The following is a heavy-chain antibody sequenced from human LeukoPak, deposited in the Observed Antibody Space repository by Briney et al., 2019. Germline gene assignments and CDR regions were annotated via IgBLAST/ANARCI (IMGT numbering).Heavy chain of an antibody. CDR2: IWYDGSNK. V-gene: IGHV3-33*01. CDR3: ARARYTVTTRLFDY. CDR1: GFTFSSYG. J-gene: IGHJ4*02. D-gene: IGHD4-17*01. Sequence: PGGSLRLSCAASGFTFSSYGMHWVRQAPGKGLEWVAVIWYDGSNKYYADSVKGRFTISRDNSKNTLYLQMNSLRAEDTAVYYCARARYTVTTRLFDYWGQGTLVTVSS.